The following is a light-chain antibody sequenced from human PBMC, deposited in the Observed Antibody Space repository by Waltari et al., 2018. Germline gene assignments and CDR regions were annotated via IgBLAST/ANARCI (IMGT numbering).Light chain of an antibody. Sequence: QSALTQPASVSGSPGQSITISCTGTSSDVGSYNLVSWFQQPPGKATTLMIYAVSKSTGFSDRFSGSKSGNTASLTISGLQAEDEADYYCCSYAGSSTFYVFGTGTKVTV. J-gene: IGLJ1*01. CDR2: AVS. V-gene: IGLV2-23*02. CDR3: CSYAGSSTFYV. CDR1: SSDVGSYNL.